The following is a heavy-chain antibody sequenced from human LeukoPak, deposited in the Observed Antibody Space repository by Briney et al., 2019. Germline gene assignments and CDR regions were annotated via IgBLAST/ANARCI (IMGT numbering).Heavy chain of an antibody. V-gene: IGHV1-18*01. CDR2: ITPYNGNT. Sequence: ASVKVSCKASGYSFPNYGINWVRQAPGQGLEWMGWITPYNGNTNYAQKLQGRVTLTTDTSTSTAYMELSSLRSEDTAVYYCARLARYCSSTSCYEEPDYWGQGTLVTVSS. CDR3: ARLARYCSSTSCYEEPDY. CDR1: GYSFPNYG. D-gene: IGHD2-2*01. J-gene: IGHJ4*02.